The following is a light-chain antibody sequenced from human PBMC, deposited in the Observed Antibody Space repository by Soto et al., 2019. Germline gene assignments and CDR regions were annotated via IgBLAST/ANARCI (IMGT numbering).Light chain of an antibody. J-gene: IGKJ4*01. CDR2: GAF. CDR3: QQTFKTPLT. Sequence: DVQMTQSPSTLSASVGDRVTITCRASQTISGYLSWFQQKPGQAPKLLIHGAFRLRSGVPSRFSGSGSGTDFTLTISSLQPEDFATYYCQQTFKTPLTFGGGTKLEIK. V-gene: IGKV1-39*01. CDR1: QTISGY.